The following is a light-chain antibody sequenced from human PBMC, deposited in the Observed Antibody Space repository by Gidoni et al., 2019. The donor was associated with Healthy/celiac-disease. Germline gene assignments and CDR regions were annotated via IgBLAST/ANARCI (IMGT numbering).Light chain of an antibody. Sequence: SSELTQDPAVSVALGQTVRITCQGDSLRSYYASWYQQKPGQAPVLVIYGKNNRPSGIPDRFSGSSSGNTASLTINGAQAEDEADYYCNSRDSSGNHLDQVFGGGTKLTVL. V-gene: IGLV3-19*01. CDR1: SLRSYY. CDR2: GKN. CDR3: NSRDSSGNHLDQV. J-gene: IGLJ3*02.